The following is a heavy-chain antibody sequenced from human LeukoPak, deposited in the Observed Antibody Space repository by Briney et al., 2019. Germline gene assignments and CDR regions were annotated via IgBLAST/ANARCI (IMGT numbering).Heavy chain of an antibody. Sequence: GGSLRLSCAASTFTFSSFSMNWVRQAPGKGLEWVSSISTSSNYIYYADSVKGRFTISRDNAKNSLYLQMNNLRAEDTAVYYCARDEAVGKANDYWGQGTLVTVSS. V-gene: IGHV3-21*01. CDR2: ISTSSNYI. D-gene: IGHD7-27*01. CDR3: ARDEAVGKANDY. J-gene: IGHJ4*02. CDR1: TFTFSSFS.